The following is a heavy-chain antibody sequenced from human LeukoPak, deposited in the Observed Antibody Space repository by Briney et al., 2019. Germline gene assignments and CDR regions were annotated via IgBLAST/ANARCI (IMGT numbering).Heavy chain of an antibody. Sequence: GGSLRLSCTASGFTFGDYAMSWVRQAPGKGLEWVGFIRSKAYGGTTEYAASVKGRFTISRDDSKSIAYLQMNSLKTEDTAVYYCTRDSSSWYFRSDAFDIWGQGTMVTVSS. CDR3: TRDSSSWYFRSDAFDI. CDR1: GFTFGDYA. CDR2: IRSKAYGGTT. V-gene: IGHV3-49*04. D-gene: IGHD6-13*01. J-gene: IGHJ3*02.